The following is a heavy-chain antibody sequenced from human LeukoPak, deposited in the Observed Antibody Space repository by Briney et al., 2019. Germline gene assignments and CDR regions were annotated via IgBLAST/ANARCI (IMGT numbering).Heavy chain of an antibody. CDR3: AKDQGFTMIVVVITGMDV. Sequence: GGSLRLSCAASGFTFSSYAMSWVRQAPGKGLEWVSAISGSGGSTYYADSVKGRFTISRDNSKNTLYLQMNSLRAEDTAVYYCAKDQGFTMIVVVITGMDVWGQGTTATVSS. CDR2: ISGSGGST. J-gene: IGHJ6*02. V-gene: IGHV3-23*01. D-gene: IGHD3-22*01. CDR1: GFTFSSYA.